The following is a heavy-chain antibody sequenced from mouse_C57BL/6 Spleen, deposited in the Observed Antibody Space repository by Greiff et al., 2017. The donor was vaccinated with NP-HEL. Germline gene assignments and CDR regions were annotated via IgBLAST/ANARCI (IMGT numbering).Heavy chain of an antibody. CDR2: ISDGGSYT. D-gene: IGHD1-1*01. Sequence: EVKLMESGGGLVKPGGSLKLSCAASGFTFSSYAMSWVRQTPEKRLEWVATISDGGSYTYYPDNVKGRFTISRDNAKNNLYLQMSHLKSEDTAMYYCARGRYYYGREGYAMDYWGQGTSVTVSS. J-gene: IGHJ4*01. CDR1: GFTFSSYA. V-gene: IGHV5-4*03. CDR3: ARGRYYYGREGYAMDY.